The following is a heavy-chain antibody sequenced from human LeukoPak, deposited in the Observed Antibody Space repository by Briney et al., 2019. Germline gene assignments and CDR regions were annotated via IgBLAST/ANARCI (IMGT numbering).Heavy chain of an antibody. J-gene: IGHJ4*02. Sequence: SETLSLTCTVSGYSISSGYYWGWIRQPPGKGLEWIGSIYHSGSTSYNTSLKSRVTISVDTSKTQFSLKLSSVTAADTAVYYCAREVYGSGSYNDYWGQGTLVTVSS. CDR2: IYHSGST. CDR3: AREVYGSGSYNDY. D-gene: IGHD3-10*01. CDR1: GYSISSGYY. V-gene: IGHV4-38-2*02.